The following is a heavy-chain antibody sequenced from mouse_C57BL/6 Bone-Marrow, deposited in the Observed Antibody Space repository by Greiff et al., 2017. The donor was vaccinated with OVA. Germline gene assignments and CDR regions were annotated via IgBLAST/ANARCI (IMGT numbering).Heavy chain of an antibody. Sequence: QVQLQQSGPELVKPGASVKISCKASGYAFSSSWMNWVKQRPGKGLEWIGRIYPGDGDTNYNGKFKGKATLTADKSSSTAYMQLSSLTSEDSAVYFCARHEDGYDASYFDYWGQGTTLTGSS. V-gene: IGHV1-82*01. CDR2: IYPGDGDT. CDR1: GYAFSSSW. J-gene: IGHJ2*01. D-gene: IGHD2-2*01. CDR3: ARHEDGYDASYFDY.